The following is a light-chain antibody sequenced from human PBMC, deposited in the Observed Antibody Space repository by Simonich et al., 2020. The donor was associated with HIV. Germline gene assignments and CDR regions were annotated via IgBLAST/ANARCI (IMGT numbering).Light chain of an antibody. J-gene: IGKJ2*01. Sequence: EIVMTQSPATLSVSPGERAPLSCRASQSVSRNLAWYQQKHGQAPRLLIHGASTRATGIPARFSGSGSGTEFTLTISSLQSEDFAVYYCQQYNKWPPYTFGQGTKLEIK. CDR1: QSVSRN. CDR3: QQYNKWPPYT. CDR2: GAS. V-gene: IGKV3-15*01.